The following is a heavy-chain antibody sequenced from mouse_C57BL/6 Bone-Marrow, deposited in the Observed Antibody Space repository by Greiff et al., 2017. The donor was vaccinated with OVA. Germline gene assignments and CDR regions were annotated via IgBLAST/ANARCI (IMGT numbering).Heavy chain of an antibody. J-gene: IGHJ4*01. CDR1: GYTFTSYW. CDR3: ARVDY. CDR2: IDPSDSYP. Sequence: QVQLQQPGAELVMPGASVKLSCKASGYTFTSYWMHWVKQRPGQGLEWIGEIDPSDSYPNYNQKFKGKSTLTVDKSSSAAYMQLSSLTSEDSAVYYCARVDYWGQGTSVTVSS. V-gene: IGHV1-69*01.